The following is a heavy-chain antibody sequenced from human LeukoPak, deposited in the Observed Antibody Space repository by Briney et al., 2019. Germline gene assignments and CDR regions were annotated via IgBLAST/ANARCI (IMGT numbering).Heavy chain of an antibody. CDR3: ARQGIQLWRGAYDAFDI. CDR1: GGSISSYN. Sequence: KSSETLSLTCTVSGGSISSYNWSWIRQPPGKGLEWIGYIYYSGSTNYNPSLKSRVTISVDTSKNQFSLKLSSVTAADTAVYYCARQGIQLWRGAYDAFDIWGQGTMVTVSS. J-gene: IGHJ3*02. CDR2: IYYSGST. D-gene: IGHD5-18*01. V-gene: IGHV4-59*08.